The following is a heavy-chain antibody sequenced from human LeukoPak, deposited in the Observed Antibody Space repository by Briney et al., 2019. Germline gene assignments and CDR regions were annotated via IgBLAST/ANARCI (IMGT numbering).Heavy chain of an antibody. CDR1: GYTFTGDY. J-gene: IGHJ6*02. V-gene: IGHV1-2*02. D-gene: IGHD6-13*01. CDR2: INPNSGGT. Sequence: ASVKVSCKASGYTFTGDYMHWVRQAPGQGLDCMGWINPNSGGTNYAQKFQGRVTMTRDTSISTAYMELSRLRSDDTAVYYCARDRSSWYSVEYYYYYGMDVWGQGTTVTVSS. CDR3: ARDRSSWYSVEYYYYYGMDV.